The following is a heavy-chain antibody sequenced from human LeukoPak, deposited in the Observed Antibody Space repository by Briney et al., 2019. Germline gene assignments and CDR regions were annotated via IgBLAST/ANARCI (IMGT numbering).Heavy chain of an antibody. D-gene: IGHD2-8*01. CDR2: ITAPGDAT. CDR1: GFTFSSYS. J-gene: IGHJ4*02. Sequence: GGSLRLSCAASGFTFSSYSMNWVRQAPGKGLECVSAITAPGDATYYADSVKGRFSISRDNSKNTLYLQLNSLRVEDTALYYCAKAFGTNGFQLPIDFWGQGTLVTVSS. V-gene: IGHV3-23*01. CDR3: AKAFGTNGFQLPIDF.